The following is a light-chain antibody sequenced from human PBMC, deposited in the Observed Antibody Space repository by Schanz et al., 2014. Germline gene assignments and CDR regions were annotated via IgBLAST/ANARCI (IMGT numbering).Light chain of an antibody. J-gene: IGKJ4*01. CDR3: QQYGPSPALT. CDR1: QSVSSSY. V-gene: IGKV3-20*01. CDR2: GAS. Sequence: EIVLTQSPGTLSLSPGERATLSCRASQSVSSSYLAWYQQKPGQAPRLLIYGASSRATGIPDRFSGSASGTDFALTISRLEPEDFAVYYCQQYGPSPALTFGGGTKVEIK.